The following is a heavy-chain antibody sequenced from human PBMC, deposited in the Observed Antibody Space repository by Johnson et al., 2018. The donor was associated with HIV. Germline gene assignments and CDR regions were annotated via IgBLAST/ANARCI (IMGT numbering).Heavy chain of an antibody. Sequence: QVQLVESGGGVVQPGRSLRLSCAASGFTFSSYAMHWVRQAPGKGLEWVAVISYDGSNKYYADSVKGRFTISRDNSKNTLYLQMNSLRAEDTAVYNCARGSSGSWDAFDIWGQGTMVTVSS. V-gene: IGHV3-30*04. CDR3: ARGSSGSWDAFDI. D-gene: IGHD1-26*01. CDR1: GFTFSSYA. CDR2: ISYDGSNK. J-gene: IGHJ3*02.